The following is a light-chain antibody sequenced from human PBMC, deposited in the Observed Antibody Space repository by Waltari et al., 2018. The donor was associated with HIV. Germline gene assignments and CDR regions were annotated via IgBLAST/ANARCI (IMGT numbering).Light chain of an antibody. Sequence: TRPPSFWGAPWLTVAVSCTENTSNIGADYDIHWYQQVPGTAPKVVIYDNNNRPSGVPDRFSGSKSGASASLIIAGLQAEDEANYFCQSYDSSLSASVFGGGTKLTVL. CDR2: DNN. J-gene: IGLJ3*02. CDR3: QSYDSSLSASV. CDR1: TSNIGADYD. V-gene: IGLV1-40*01.